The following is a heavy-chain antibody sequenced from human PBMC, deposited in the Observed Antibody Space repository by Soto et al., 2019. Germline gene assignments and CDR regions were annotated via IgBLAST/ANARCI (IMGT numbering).Heavy chain of an antibody. CDR3: ARVPRRKVAAIFGVVITPPYFDY. V-gene: IGHV5-51*01. Sequence: GESLKISCKGSGYSFTSYWIGWVRQMPGKGLEWMGIIYPGDSDTRYSPSFQGQVTISADKSISTAYLQWSSLKASDTAMYYCARVPRRKVAAIFGVVITPPYFDYWGQGTLVTVSS. D-gene: IGHD3-3*01. CDR2: IYPGDSDT. J-gene: IGHJ4*02. CDR1: GYSFTSYW.